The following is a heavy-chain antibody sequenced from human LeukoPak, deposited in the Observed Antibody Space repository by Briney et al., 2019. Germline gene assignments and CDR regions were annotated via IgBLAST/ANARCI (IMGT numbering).Heavy chain of an antibody. J-gene: IGHJ4*02. CDR3: ARAGYSGYLPDY. D-gene: IGHD5-12*01. CDR2: ISYSGST. V-gene: IGHV4-31*02. CDR1: GGSISNSGGFY. Sequence: SETLSLTCTVSGGSISNSGGFYWSWIRQHPGNGLEWIGFISYSGSTYYNPSLKSRVTISVDTSKNQFSLKLSSVTAADTAVYYCARAGYSGYLPDYWGQGTLVTVSS.